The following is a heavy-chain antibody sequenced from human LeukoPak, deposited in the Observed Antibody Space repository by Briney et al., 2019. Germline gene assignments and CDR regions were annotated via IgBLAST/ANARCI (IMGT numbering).Heavy chain of an antibody. J-gene: IGHJ3*02. V-gene: IGHV3-48*02. CDR3: ARDRAYAFDN. CDR2: TNIIGSEI. CDR1: GFTFSSYS. Sequence: PGGSLRLSCAASGFTFSSYSMNWVRQAPGKGLEWVSYTNIIGSEIYYGDSVKGRFTISTDNAKNSVYLQMNSLRDEDTAVYYCARDRAYAFDNWGQGTMVTVSS. D-gene: IGHD3-10*01.